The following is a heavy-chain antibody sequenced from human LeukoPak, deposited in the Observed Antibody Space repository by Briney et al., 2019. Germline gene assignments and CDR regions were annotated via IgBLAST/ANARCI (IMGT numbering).Heavy chain of an antibody. D-gene: IGHD2-8*01. CDR1: GYTFTGYY. J-gene: IGHJ3*02. Sequence: GASVKVSCKASGYTFTGYYMHWVRQAPGQGREWMGSINPDSGDTNYAQNLQGRVTMTRDTSINTAYLDLSRLRSDDTAVSYCAIMGDTFDIRGQGTKVTVSS. CDR3: AIMGDTFDI. CDR2: INPDSGDT. V-gene: IGHV1-2*02.